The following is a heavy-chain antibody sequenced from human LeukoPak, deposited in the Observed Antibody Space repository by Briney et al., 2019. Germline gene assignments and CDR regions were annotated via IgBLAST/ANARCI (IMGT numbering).Heavy chain of an antibody. CDR3: TTRLLTTNDY. D-gene: IGHD3-9*01. CDR2: IKKKTEGGTT. Sequence: GGSLRLSCAASGFTFSNVWMNWVRQAPGKGLEWLGRIKKKTEGGTTDYAAPVKGRFTISRDDSKNTLYLQMDSLNTEDTAVYYCTTRLLTTNDYWGQGTLVTVS. CDR1: GFTFSNVW. V-gene: IGHV3-15*01. J-gene: IGHJ4*02.